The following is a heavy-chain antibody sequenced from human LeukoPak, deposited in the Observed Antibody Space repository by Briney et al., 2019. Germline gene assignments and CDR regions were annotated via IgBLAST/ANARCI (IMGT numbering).Heavy chain of an antibody. CDR2: IIPLFGTA. Sequence: ASVKVSCKASGYTFTSYGISWVRQAPGPGPEWMGGIIPLFGTANYAQKFQGRVTFTADESTSTAYMELSSLRSEDTAVYYCARGGNYYNSSGYAEKPYYFDYWGQGTLVTVSS. CDR1: GYTFTSYG. CDR3: ARGGNYYNSSGYAEKPYYFDY. J-gene: IGHJ4*02. D-gene: IGHD3-22*01. V-gene: IGHV1-69*13.